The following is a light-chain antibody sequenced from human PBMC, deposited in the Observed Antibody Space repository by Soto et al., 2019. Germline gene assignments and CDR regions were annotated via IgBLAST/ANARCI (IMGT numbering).Light chain of an antibody. Sequence: QSALTQPPSASGSPGQSVTISCTGTSSDVGAYDHVAWYQQHPGKAPKLLIYDVNKRPSGVPDRFSGSKSGNTASLTVSGLQAEDEADYHCSSNAXXNXVVFGGGTKLTVL. J-gene: IGLJ2*01. CDR3: SSNAXXNXVV. CDR2: DVN. V-gene: IGLV2-8*01. CDR1: SSDVGAYDH.